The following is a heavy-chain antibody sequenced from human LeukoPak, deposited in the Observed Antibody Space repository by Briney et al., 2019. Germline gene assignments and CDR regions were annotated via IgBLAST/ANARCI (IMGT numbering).Heavy chain of an antibody. CDR1: GCTFTSYA. J-gene: IGHJ5*02. D-gene: IGHD6-13*01. CDR3: ARDARVGAAGPRTWFDP. V-gene: IGHV1-69*04. CDR2: IIPILGIA. Sequence: GASVKLSCKASGCTFTSYAISWVRQAPGQGLEWMGRIIPILGIANYAQNFQGRVTITTDKSTSTAYLELSSLRSEDTALYFCARDARVGAAGPRTWFDPWGQGTLVTVSS.